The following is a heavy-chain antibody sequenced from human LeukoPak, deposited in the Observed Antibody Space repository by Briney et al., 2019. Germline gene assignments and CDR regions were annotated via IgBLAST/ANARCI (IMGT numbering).Heavy chain of an antibody. D-gene: IGHD6-19*01. Sequence: GGSLRLSCAASGFTFSSYAMSWVRQAPGKGLEWVSAISGSGDSTYYADSVKGRFTISRDNSKNTLYLQMNSLRAEDTAVYYCAKHSSDSDAFDIWGQGTMVTVSS. V-gene: IGHV3-23*01. CDR2: ISGSGDST. CDR3: AKHSSDSDAFDI. CDR1: GFTFSSYA. J-gene: IGHJ3*02.